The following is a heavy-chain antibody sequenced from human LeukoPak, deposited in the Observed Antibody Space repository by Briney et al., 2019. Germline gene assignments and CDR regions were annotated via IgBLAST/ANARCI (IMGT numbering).Heavy chain of an antibody. D-gene: IGHD1-1*01. Sequence: ASVKVSCKASGYTFTSYGISWVRQAPGQGLEWMGWISAYNGNTNYAQKLQGRVTMTTDTSTSTAYMELRRLRSDDTAVYYCARVKGWNPLGYFDYWGQGTLVTVSS. CDR1: GYTFTSYG. CDR2: ISAYNGNT. V-gene: IGHV1-18*01. CDR3: ARVKGWNPLGYFDY. J-gene: IGHJ4*02.